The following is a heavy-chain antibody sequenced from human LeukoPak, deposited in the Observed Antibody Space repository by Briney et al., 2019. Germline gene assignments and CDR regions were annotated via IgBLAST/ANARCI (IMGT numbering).Heavy chain of an antibody. CDR1: GFTFSTYN. V-gene: IGHV3-21*04. CDR2: ITSTSSYM. D-gene: IGHD3-10*01. J-gene: IGHJ3*02. CDR3: ARDKSRTYGSADAFDI. Sequence: GGSLRLSCAASGFTFSTYNMNWVRQAPGKGLEWVSSITSTSSYMYYADSVKGRFTISRDNAQNSLYLHMSSLRAEDTAVYYCARDKSRTYGSADAFDIWGQGTMVTVSS.